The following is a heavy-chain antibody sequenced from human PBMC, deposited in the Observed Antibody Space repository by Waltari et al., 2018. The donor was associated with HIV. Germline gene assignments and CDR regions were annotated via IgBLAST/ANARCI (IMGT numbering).Heavy chain of an antibody. D-gene: IGHD1-26*01. J-gene: IGHJ5*02. CDR2: IYSGGST. Sequence: EVQLVESGGGLVQRGGSLRLSCAASGFTASSYSMSWVRQAPGKGLEWVSVIYSGGSTYYADSVKGRFTISRDNSKNTLYLQMNSLRAEDTAVYYCATSPLGVWGNWFDPWGQGTLVTVSS. V-gene: IGHV3-66*01. CDR3: ATSPLGVWGNWFDP. CDR1: GFTASSYS.